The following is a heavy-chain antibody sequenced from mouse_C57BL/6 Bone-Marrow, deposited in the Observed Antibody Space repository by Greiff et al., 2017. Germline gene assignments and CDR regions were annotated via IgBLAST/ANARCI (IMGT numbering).Heavy chain of an antibody. CDR3: ARSSNYCYYYAMDY. D-gene: IGHD2-5*01. J-gene: IGHJ4*01. CDR1: GYTFTSYW. V-gene: IGHV1-53*01. CDR2: INPSNGGT. Sequence: VQLQQPGAELVMPGASVKLSCKASGYTFTSYWMHWVKQRPGQGLEWIGNINPSNGGTNYNEKFKSKATLTVDKSSSTAYMQLSSLTSEDSAVYYCARSSNYCYYYAMDYWGQGTSVTVSS.